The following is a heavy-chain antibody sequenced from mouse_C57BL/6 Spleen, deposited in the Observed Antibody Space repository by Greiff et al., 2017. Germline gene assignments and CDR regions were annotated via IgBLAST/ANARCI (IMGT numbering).Heavy chain of an antibody. V-gene: IGHV1-81*01. CDR1: GYTFTSYG. CDR2: IYPRSGNT. Sequence: QVQLQQSGAELARPGASVKLSCKASGYTFTSYGISWVKQRTGQGLEWIGEIYPRSGNTYYTEKFKCKATLTADKSSSTAYMELRSLTSEDSAVYFCARRGIYGNYWYFDVWGTGTTVTVSS. J-gene: IGHJ1*03. CDR3: ARRGIYGNYWYFDV. D-gene: IGHD2-1*01.